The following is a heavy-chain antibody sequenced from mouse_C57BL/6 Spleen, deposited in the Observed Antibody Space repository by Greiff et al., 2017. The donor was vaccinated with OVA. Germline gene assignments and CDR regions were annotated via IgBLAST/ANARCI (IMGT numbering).Heavy chain of an antibody. CDR3: ARRGDSMDD. Sequence: EVQLVESGGGLVKPGGSLKLSCAASGFTFSSYTMSWVRQTPEKRLEWVATISGGGGNTYYPDSVKGRSTITRDNAKNTLYLQMSSLRSEDTALYYCARRGDSMDDWGQGTSVTVSS. CDR1: GFTFSSYT. CDR2: ISGGGGNT. V-gene: IGHV5-9*01. J-gene: IGHJ4*01.